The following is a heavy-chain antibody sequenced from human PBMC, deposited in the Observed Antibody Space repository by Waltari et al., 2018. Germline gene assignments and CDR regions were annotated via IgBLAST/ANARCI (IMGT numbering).Heavy chain of an antibody. CDR1: DDSISSGDYY. Sequence: QLQLQESGPGLLKPSGTLSLTCTVSDDSISSGDYYWGWIRQSPGKGPEWIGRFYYSGSTPYNASLKRRVTISVETSKKQFSLKLSSVTAADTAVYYCARSLHIFRAAAGMFDYWGQGTLVTVSS. V-gene: IGHV4-39*01. D-gene: IGHD6-13*01. J-gene: IGHJ4*02. CDR3: ARSLHIFRAAAGMFDY. CDR2: FYYSGST.